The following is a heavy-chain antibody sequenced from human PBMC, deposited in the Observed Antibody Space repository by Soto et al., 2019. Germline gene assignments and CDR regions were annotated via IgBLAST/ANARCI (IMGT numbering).Heavy chain of an antibody. Sequence: QVQLQESGPGLVKPSQTLSLTCTVSGGSTSSGGYYWSWIRQHPGQGLEWIGYIYSSGSTFYNPSLNSRVSISVDTSKNQFSLKLYSVSAGDTAVYYCARGYGYCMGTNCYRADEYGVLYDYWGQGTLVTVSS. J-gene: IGHJ4*02. D-gene: IGHD2-2*01. CDR3: ARGYGYCMGTNCYRADEYGVLYDY. V-gene: IGHV4-31*03. CDR2: IYSSGST. CDR1: GGSTSSGGYY.